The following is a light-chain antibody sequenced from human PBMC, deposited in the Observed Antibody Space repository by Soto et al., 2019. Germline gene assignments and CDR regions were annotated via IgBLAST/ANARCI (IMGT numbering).Light chain of an antibody. J-gene: IGLJ1*01. CDR2: GVS. V-gene: IGLV2-14*01. CDR1: SSDVGGYNS. Sequence: QSALTQPPSVSGSPGQSITVSFTGTSSDVGGYNSVSWYQQHPGKAPKLMNYGVSSRPSGGSNRLSGSKSGNTASLTISVLQVEDEADYYCTSYTSSSTYVFGTGTK. CDR3: TSYTSSSTYV.